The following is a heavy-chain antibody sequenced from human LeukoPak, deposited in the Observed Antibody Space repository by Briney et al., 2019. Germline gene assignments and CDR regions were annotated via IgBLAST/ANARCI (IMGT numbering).Heavy chain of an antibody. CDR1: GFTFSSYG. CDR2: IRYDGSNT. D-gene: IGHD2-2*01. Sequence: GGSLRLSCAVSGFTFSSYGMHWVRQAPGKGLEWVAHIRYDGSNTYYADSVKGRFTISRDNSKNTLYLQINSLRAEDTAVYYCAKSPYKDCSDTGCYSYWGQATLVTVSS. CDR3: AKSPYKDCSDTGCYSY. V-gene: IGHV3-30*02. J-gene: IGHJ4*02.